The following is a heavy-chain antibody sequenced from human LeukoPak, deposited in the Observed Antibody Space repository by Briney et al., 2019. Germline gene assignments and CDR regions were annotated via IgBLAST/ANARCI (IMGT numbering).Heavy chain of an antibody. CDR2: ISGSGGST. D-gene: IGHD6-19*01. CDR3: AKVSEEGAYSSGWYVEGYYFDY. V-gene: IGHV3-23*01. CDR1: GFTFSSYA. Sequence: GASLRLSCAASGFTFSSYAMSWVRQAPGKGLEWVSAISGSGGSTYYADSVKGRFTISRDNSKNTLYLQMNSLRAEDTAVYHCAKVSEEGAYSSGWYVEGYYFDYWGQGTLVTVSS. J-gene: IGHJ4*02.